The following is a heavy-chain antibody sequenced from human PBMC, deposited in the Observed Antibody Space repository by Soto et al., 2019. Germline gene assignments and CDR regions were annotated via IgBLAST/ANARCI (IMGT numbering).Heavy chain of an antibody. V-gene: IGHV1-24*01. J-gene: IGHJ6*02. CDR2: FDPEDGET. Sequence: GASVKFYCKVSGYTLTELSMHWVRQAPGKGLEWMGGFDPEDGETIYAQKFQGRVTMTEDTSTDTAYMELSSLRSEDTAVYYCATGGLWFGRADYYYGMDVWGQGTTVTVSS. CDR3: ATGGLWFGRADYYYGMDV. CDR1: GYTLTELS. D-gene: IGHD3-10*01.